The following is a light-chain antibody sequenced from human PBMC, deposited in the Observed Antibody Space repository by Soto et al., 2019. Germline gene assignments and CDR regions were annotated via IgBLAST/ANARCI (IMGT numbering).Light chain of an antibody. J-gene: IGKJ2*01. Sequence: EIVLTQSPGTLSLSPGERATLSCRASQSVSNSYLAWYQQKPGQAPRLLISGASSRATGIPDRFSGSGSGTDFTLTISRLEPEDFAMYYCQQYGSSLPFAFGQGTKLEIK. V-gene: IGKV3-20*01. CDR2: GAS. CDR1: QSVSNSY. CDR3: QQYGSSLPFA.